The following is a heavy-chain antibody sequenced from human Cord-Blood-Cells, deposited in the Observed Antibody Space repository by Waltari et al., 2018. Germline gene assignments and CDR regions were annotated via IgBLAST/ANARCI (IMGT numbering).Heavy chain of an antibody. CDR2: IIPIFGTA. J-gene: IGHJ6*03. V-gene: IGHV1-69*01. Sequence: QVHLLQSGAEVQTPGSAVKVSCKASGGTFSSYAISCVRPSPGQGLEWTGGIIPIFGTANYAHKFQGRVTITADESTSVAYMELSSLRSEDTAVYYCARGGSDNYDYYYYMDVWGKGTTVTVSS. CDR1: GGTFSSYA. CDR3: ARGGSDNYDYYYYMDV. D-gene: IGHD3-10*01.